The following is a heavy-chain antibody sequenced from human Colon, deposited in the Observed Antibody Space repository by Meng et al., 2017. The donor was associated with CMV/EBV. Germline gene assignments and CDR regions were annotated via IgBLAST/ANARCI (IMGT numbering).Heavy chain of an antibody. CDR2: ISIRGTTI. CDR1: GFTFNNFE. CDR3: AKVYSSGWDDGMDV. V-gene: IGHV3-48*03. Sequence: GESLRLSCAASGFTFNNFEMNWVRQAPGKGLEWIAYISIRGTTIYYADSVRGRFTISRDNANNSLFLEMKSLRAEDTAVYYCAKVYSSGWDDGMDVWGQGTTVTVSS. D-gene: IGHD6-19*01. J-gene: IGHJ6*02.